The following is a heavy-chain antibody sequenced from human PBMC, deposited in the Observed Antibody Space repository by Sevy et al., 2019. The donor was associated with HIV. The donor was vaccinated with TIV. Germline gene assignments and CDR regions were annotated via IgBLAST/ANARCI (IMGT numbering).Heavy chain of an antibody. Sequence: GGSLRLSCAASGFTFSSYSMNWVRQAPGKWLEWVSYISSSSSTIYYADSVKGRFTISRDNAKNSLYLQMNSLRDEDTAVYYCARDEDYYDSSGYYHYYFDYWGQGTLVTVSS. D-gene: IGHD3-22*01. J-gene: IGHJ4*02. CDR2: ISSSSSTI. CDR3: ARDEDYYDSSGYYHYYFDY. CDR1: GFTFSSYS. V-gene: IGHV3-48*02.